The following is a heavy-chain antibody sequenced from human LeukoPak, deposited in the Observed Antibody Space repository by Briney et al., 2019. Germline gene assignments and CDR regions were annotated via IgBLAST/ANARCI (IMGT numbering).Heavy chain of an antibody. CDR3: ARGGGGYVRYFQH. CDR2: ISGYKGET. Sequence: ASVKVSCKASGYTFTSIHISWVRPAPGQGLEWMGWISGYKGETNYAQEYQGRVTMTTDTSTSTAYMELRSLRSDDTAVYYCARGGGGYVRYFQHWGQGTLVTVSS. D-gene: IGHD5-12*01. V-gene: IGHV1-18*01. CDR1: GYTFTSIH. J-gene: IGHJ1*01.